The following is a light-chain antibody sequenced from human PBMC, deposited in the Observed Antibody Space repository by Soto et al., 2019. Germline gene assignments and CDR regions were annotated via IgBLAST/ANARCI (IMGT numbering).Light chain of an antibody. CDR3: TSYTTSSNVV. CDR2: DVT. J-gene: IGLJ2*01. Sequence: QSALTQPASVSGSLGQSITISCPGTRSDIGTYDLVSWYQQHPGKAPQLMIYDVTNRPSGVSDRFSGSKSGNTASLTISGLQAEDEADYYCTSYTTSSNVVIGGGTKLTVL. CDR1: RSDIGTYDL. V-gene: IGLV2-14*03.